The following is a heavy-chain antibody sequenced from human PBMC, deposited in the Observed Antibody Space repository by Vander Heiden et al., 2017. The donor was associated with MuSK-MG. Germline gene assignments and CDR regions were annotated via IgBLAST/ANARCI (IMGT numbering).Heavy chain of an antibody. Sequence: EVQLLESGGGLVQPGGALRLSCAASGFTFSNYAMSWVRQAPGKGLEWVSVISGSGGSTYYADSVKGRFTISRDNSKNTLYLQMNSLRAEDTAVYYCANWDYGDYSYYYGMDVWGQGTTVTVSS. D-gene: IGHD4-17*01. CDR3: ANWDYGDYSYYYGMDV. CDR2: ISGSGGST. CDR1: GFTFSNYA. J-gene: IGHJ6*02. V-gene: IGHV3-23*01.